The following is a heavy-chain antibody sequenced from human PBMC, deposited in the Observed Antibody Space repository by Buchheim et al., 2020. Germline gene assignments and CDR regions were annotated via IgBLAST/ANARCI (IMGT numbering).Heavy chain of an antibody. CDR2: IFYSGNT. D-gene: IGHD2-8*01. CDR3: ARLNVLSRRHFDY. V-gene: IGHV4-59*01. J-gene: IGHJ4*02. CDR1: GGSITGYY. Sequence: QVQLQESGPGLLKPSETLSLTCRVSGGSITGYYWSWIRQAPGKGLECIGYIFYSGNTDYKPSLKSRVTMSVDSSKNQFSLRLTSVTAADTAVYYCARLNVLSRRHFDYWGQGIL.